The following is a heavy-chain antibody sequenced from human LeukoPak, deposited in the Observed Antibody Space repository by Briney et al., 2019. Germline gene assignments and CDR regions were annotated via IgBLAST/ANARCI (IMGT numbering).Heavy chain of an antibody. V-gene: IGHV4-34*01. CDR2: INHSGST. CDR1: GGSFSGYY. Sequence: SETLSLTCAVYGGSFSGYYWSWIRQPPGKGLEWIGEINHSGSTNYNPSLKSRVTISVDTSKNQFSLKLSSVTAADTAVYYCASRRGYYSSGSYFYWGQGTLVTVSS. D-gene: IGHD3-10*01. J-gene: IGHJ4*02. CDR3: ASRRGYYSSGSYFY.